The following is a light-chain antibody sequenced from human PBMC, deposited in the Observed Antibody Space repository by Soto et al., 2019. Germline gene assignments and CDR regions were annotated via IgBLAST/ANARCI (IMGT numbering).Light chain of an antibody. Sequence: EVVMTQSPATLSVSPGERATLSCRASETVATNLAWYQQKPGQAPRLLISGASTRAAGISDRFRGSGSGTEFTLTISSLQSEDFAVYYCQQYNDWPPLTFGGGTKVEIK. CDR2: GAS. V-gene: IGKV3-15*01. CDR1: ETVATN. CDR3: QQYNDWPPLT. J-gene: IGKJ4*01.